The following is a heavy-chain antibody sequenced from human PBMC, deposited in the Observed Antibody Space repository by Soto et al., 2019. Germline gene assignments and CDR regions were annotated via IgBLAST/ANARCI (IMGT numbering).Heavy chain of an antibody. D-gene: IGHD2-8*01. CDR3: ARQKDCTNGVCYNDAFDI. CDR2: IDPSDSYT. Sequence: GECLKSSWKGSGYSFTSYWISWVRQMPGKGLEWMGRIDPSDSYTNYSPSFQGHVTISADKSISTAYLQWSSLKASDTAMYYCARQKDCTNGVCYNDAFDIWGQGTMVTVSS. J-gene: IGHJ3*02. CDR1: GYSFTSYW. V-gene: IGHV5-10-1*01.